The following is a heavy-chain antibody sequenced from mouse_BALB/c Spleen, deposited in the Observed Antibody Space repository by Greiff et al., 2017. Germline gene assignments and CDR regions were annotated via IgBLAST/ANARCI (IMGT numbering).Heavy chain of an antibody. J-gene: IGHJ4*01. CDR1: GFNIKDYY. V-gene: IGHV14-1*02. D-gene: IGHD2-1*01. CDR2: IDPENGNT. CDR3: ARRGNYDAMDY. Sequence: VQLQQSGAELVRPGALVKLSCKASGFNIKDYYMHWVKQRPEQGLEWIGWIDPENGNTIYDPKFQGKASITADTSSNTAYLQLSSLTSEDTAVYYCARRGNYDAMDYWGQGTSVTVSS.